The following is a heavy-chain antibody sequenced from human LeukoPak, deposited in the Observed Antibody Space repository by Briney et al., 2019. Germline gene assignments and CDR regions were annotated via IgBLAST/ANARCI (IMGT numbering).Heavy chain of an antibody. CDR3: ARDRRYCSSANCHTDPSDY. CDR2: INPNSGGT. CDR1: GYTFTDSY. D-gene: IGHD2-2*02. J-gene: IGHJ4*02. V-gene: IGHV1-2*02. Sequence: GASVKVSCKASGYTFTDSYIHWVRQAPGRGLEWMGWINPNSGGTNYAQKFQGRVTMTRDTSISTAYMELSRLRSDDTAVYYCARDRRYCSSANCHTDPSDYWGQGTLVTVSS.